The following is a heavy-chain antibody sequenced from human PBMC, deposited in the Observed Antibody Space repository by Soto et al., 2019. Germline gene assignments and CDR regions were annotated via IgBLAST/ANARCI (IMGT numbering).Heavy chain of an antibody. CDR3: ARDAPYCTNGPGCWFDP. CDR1: GYTFTSYG. D-gene: IGHD2-8*01. CDR2: ISAYNGNT. J-gene: IGHJ5*02. V-gene: IGHV1-18*01. Sequence: GASVKVSCKASGYTFTSYGISWVRQAPGQGLEWMGWISAYNGNTNYAQKLQGRVTMTTDTSTSTAYMELRSLRSDDTAVYYCARDAPYCTNGPGCWFDPWGQGTLVT.